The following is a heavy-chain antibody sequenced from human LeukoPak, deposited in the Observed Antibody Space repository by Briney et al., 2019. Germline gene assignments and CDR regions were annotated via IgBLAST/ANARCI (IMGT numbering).Heavy chain of an antibody. CDR2: ISSSGSTI. V-gene: IGHV3-11*04. CDR3: ARGRAPVATNNYFDY. Sequence: PGGSLRLSCAASGFTFSDYYMSWIRQAPGKGLEWVSYISSSGSTIYYADSVKGRFTISRDNAKNSLYLQMNSLRAEDTAVYYCARGRAPVATNNYFDYWGQGTLVTVSS. J-gene: IGHJ4*02. CDR1: GFTFSDYY. D-gene: IGHD5-12*01.